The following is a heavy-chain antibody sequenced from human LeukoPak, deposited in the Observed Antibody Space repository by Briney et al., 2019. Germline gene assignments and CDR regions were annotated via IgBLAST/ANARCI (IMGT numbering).Heavy chain of an antibody. J-gene: IGHJ6*03. Sequence: PGGSLRLSCAASGLTFSSYGMHWVRQAPGKGLEWVAFIRYDGSNKYYADSVKGRFTISRDNSKNTLYLQMNSLRAEDTAVYYCAKNPYCSSTSCYRVYYYYYMDVWGKGTTVTVSS. V-gene: IGHV3-30*02. CDR1: GLTFSSYG. CDR3: AKNPYCSSTSCYRVYYYYYMDV. D-gene: IGHD2-2*02. CDR2: IRYDGSNK.